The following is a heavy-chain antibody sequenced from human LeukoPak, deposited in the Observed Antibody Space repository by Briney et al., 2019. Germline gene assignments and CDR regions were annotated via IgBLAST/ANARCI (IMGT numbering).Heavy chain of an antibody. V-gene: IGHV3-7*01. CDR3: ARVGIQLWSFYYYYYMDV. CDR2: IKPDGSAQ. Sequence: GGSLRLSCAASGFTFSNSWMSWVRQAPGKGLEWVATIKPDGSAQYYVDSVKGRFTISRDNAKNSLYLQMNSLRAEDTAVYYCARVGIQLWSFYYYYYMDVWGKGTTVTVSS. J-gene: IGHJ6*03. D-gene: IGHD5-18*01. CDR1: GFTFSNSW.